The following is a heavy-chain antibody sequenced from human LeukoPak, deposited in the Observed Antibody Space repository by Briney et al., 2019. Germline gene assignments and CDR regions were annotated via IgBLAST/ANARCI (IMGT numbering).Heavy chain of an antibody. D-gene: IGHD1-26*01. CDR2: IWYDGSNK. CDR3: ARESSYYLDY. J-gene: IGHJ4*02. Sequence: PGRSLRLSCAASGFTFSSYGMQWVRQAPGKGLEWVAVIWYDGSNKYYADSVKGRFTISRDNSKNTLYLQMNSMRAEDTAVYYCARESSYYLDYWGQGTLVTVSS. V-gene: IGHV3-33*01. CDR1: GFTFSSYG.